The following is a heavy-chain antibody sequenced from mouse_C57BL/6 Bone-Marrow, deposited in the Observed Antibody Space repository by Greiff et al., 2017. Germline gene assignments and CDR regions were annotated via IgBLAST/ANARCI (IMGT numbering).Heavy chain of an antibody. Sequence: QVQLQQPGAELVKPGASVKMSCKASGYTFTSYWINWVKQRPGQGLEWIGDIYPGSGSTNYNEKFKSKATLTVDTASSTAYMQLNSLTSEDSAVYYCARPNYSNYWYFDVWDTGTTVTVSS. CDR1: GYTFTSYW. J-gene: IGHJ1*03. V-gene: IGHV1-55*01. CDR3: ARPNYSNYWYFDV. D-gene: IGHD2-5*01. CDR2: IYPGSGST.